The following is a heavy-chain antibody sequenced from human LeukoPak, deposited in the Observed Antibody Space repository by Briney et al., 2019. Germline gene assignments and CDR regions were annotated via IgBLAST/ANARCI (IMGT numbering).Heavy chain of an antibody. Sequence: ASVKVSCKASGGTFSSYAISWVRQAPGQGLEWMGGIIPIFGTANCAQKFQGRVTITADESTSTAYMELSSLRSEDTAVYYCARVYCSSTSCYSVDAFDIWGQGTMVTVSS. CDR3: ARVYCSSTSCYSVDAFDI. D-gene: IGHD2-2*01. J-gene: IGHJ3*02. V-gene: IGHV1-69*13. CDR1: GGTFSSYA. CDR2: IIPIFGTA.